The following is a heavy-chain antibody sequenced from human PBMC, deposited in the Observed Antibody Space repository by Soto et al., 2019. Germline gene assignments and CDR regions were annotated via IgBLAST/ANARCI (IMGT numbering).Heavy chain of an antibody. CDR1: GFTFSSYG. CDR3: ARDLIVVAYGMDV. Sequence: GGSLRLSCAASGFTFSSYGMHWFRQAPGKGLEWVAVIWYDGSNKYYADSVKGRLTISRDNSKNTLYLQMNSLRAEDTAVYYCARDLIVVAYGMDVWGQGTTVTVSS. D-gene: IGHD2-2*01. CDR2: IWYDGSNK. J-gene: IGHJ6*02. V-gene: IGHV3-33*01.